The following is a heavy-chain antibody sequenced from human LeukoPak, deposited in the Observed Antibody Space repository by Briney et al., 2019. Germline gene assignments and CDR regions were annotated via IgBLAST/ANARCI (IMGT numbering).Heavy chain of an antibody. J-gene: IGHJ6*03. CDR3: ARVASGYDIRTRGINYYYYYYMDV. D-gene: IGHD5-12*01. Sequence: ASVKVSCKASGYTFIGCYIHWVRQAPGQGLERMGWINCNTGGTNYAQKLQGRVTMTTDTSTSTAYMELRSLRSDDTAVYYCARVASGYDIRTRGINYYYYYYMDVWGKGTTVTVSS. CDR2: INCNTGGT. V-gene: IGHV1-18*04. CDR1: GYTFIGCY.